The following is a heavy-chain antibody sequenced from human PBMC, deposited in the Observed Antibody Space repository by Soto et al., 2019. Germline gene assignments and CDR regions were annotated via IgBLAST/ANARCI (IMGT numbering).Heavy chain of an antibody. CDR2: ISAYNGNT. J-gene: IGHJ3*02. CDR3: ARGRSSGWYARI. D-gene: IGHD6-19*01. V-gene: IGHV1-18*01. Sequence: ASVKVSCKASGGTFSSYAISWVRQAPGQGLEWMGWISAYNGNTNYAQKLQGRVTMTTDTSTSTAYMELRSLRSDDTAVYYCARGRSSGWYARIWGQGTMVTVSS. CDR1: GGTFSSYA.